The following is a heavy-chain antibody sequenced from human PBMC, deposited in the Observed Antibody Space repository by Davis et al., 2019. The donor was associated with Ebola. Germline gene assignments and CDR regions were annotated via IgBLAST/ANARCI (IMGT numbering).Heavy chain of an antibody. CDR2: IRSKANGYTT. CDR1: GLTFSNAW. V-gene: IGHV3-73*01. J-gene: IGHJ4*02. CDR3: TGKTTDGY. Sequence: PGGSLRLSCAASGLTFSNAWMSWVRQAPGKGLEWVGRIRSKANGYTTAYAASVNGRFTISRDDSENTAYLQMNSLKTEDTAVYYCTGKTTDGYWGQGTLVTVSS. D-gene: IGHD1-14*01.